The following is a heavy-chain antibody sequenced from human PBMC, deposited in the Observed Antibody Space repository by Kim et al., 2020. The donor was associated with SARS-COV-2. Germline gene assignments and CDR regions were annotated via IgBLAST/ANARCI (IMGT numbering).Heavy chain of an antibody. D-gene: IGHD6-19*01. J-gene: IGHJ4*02. CDR1: GFTFSSYG. V-gene: IGHV3-30*18. CDR3: AKGGYSSGPYYFDY. Sequence: GGSLRLSCAASGFTFSSYGMNWVRQAPGKGLEWVAVISYDGSNKYYADSVKGRFTISRDNSKNTLYLQMNSLRAEDTAVYYCAKGGYSSGPYYFDYWGQG. CDR2: ISYDGSNK.